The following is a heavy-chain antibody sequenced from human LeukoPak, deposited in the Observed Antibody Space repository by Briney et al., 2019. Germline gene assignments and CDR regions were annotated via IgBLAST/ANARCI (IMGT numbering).Heavy chain of an antibody. D-gene: IGHD1-26*01. Sequence: PSQTLSLTCTVSGGSISSGDYYWSWIRQPPGKGPEWIGYIYYSGSTYYNPSLKSRVTISVDTSKNQFSLKLSSVTAADTAVYYCARAAYSGSSPFDYWGQGTLVTVSS. J-gene: IGHJ4*02. CDR2: IYYSGST. CDR3: ARAAYSGSSPFDY. V-gene: IGHV4-30-4*01. CDR1: GGSISSGDYY.